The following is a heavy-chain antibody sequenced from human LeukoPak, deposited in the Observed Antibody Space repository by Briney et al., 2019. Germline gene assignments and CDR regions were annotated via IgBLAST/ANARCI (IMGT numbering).Heavy chain of an antibody. CDR2: ISAYNGNT. CDR3: AANRETYSGSYYSPLY. Sequence: GASVKDSCKASGYTLTRYGLTWVRQAPGQGLEWMGWISAYNGNTNYAQKLQDRVSMTTDSSTNTAYMQLRSLRSEDTAVYYCAANRETYSGSYYSPLYWGQGTLVTVSS. D-gene: IGHD1-26*01. CDR1: GYTLTRYG. V-gene: IGHV1-18*01. J-gene: IGHJ4*02.